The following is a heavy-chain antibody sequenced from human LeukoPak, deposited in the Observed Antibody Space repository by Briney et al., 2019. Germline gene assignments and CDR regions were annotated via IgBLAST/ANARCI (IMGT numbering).Heavy chain of an antibody. Sequence: SETLSLTCTVSGGSISSYYWSWIRQPPGKGLEWIRYIYYSGSTNYNPSLKSRVTISVDTSKNQFSLKLSSVTAADTAVYYCAREGSSSGAFDIWGQGTMVTVSS. CDR2: IYYSGST. CDR3: AREGSSSGAFDI. V-gene: IGHV4-59*01. J-gene: IGHJ3*02. D-gene: IGHD6-19*01. CDR1: GGSISSYY.